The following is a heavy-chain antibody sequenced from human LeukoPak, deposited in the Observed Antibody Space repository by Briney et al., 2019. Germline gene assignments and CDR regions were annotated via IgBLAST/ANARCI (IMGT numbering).Heavy chain of an antibody. J-gene: IGHJ4*02. V-gene: IGHV4-34*01. CDR2: INHSGST. CDR3: ARYVWGSYPTFEDY. Sequence: AETLSLTCAVYGGSFSGYYWSRIRQPPGKGLEWIWEINHSGSTNYNPSLKSRVTISVDTSKNQFSLKLSSVTAADTAVYYCARYVWGSYPTFEDYWGQGTLVTVSS. CDR1: GGSFSGYY. D-gene: IGHD3-16*02.